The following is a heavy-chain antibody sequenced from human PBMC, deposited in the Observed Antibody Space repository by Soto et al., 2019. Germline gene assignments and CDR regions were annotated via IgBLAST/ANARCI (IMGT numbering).Heavy chain of an antibody. CDR1: GGSISSYY. V-gene: IGHV4-59*01. CDR3: ARGGIVVVPAASNAFDI. CDR2: IYYSGST. D-gene: IGHD2-2*01. J-gene: IGHJ3*02. Sequence: SETLSLTCTVSGGSISSYYWSWIRQPPGKGLEWIGYIYYSGSTNYNPSLKSRVTISVDTSKNQFSLKLSSVTAADTAVYYCARGGIVVVPAASNAFDIWGQGTMVTVSS.